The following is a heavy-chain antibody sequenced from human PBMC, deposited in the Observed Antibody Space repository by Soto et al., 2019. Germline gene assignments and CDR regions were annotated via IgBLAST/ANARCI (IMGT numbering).Heavy chain of an antibody. CDR3: ARAGLTMVRGVIDPNYYYYYMDV. CDR1: GGSISSYY. Sequence: PSETLSLTCTVSGGSISSYYWSWIRQPPGKGLEWIGYIYYSGSTNYNPSLKSRVTISVDTSKNQFSLKLSSVTAADTAVYYCARAGLTMVRGVIDPNYYYYYMDVWGKGTTVTVSS. D-gene: IGHD3-10*01. J-gene: IGHJ6*03. CDR2: IYYSGST. V-gene: IGHV4-59*01.